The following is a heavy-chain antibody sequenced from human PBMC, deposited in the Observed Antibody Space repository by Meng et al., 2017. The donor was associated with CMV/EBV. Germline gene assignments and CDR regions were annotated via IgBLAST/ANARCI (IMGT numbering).Heavy chain of an antibody. CDR1: GFTFSSYA. V-gene: IGHV3-30-3*01. CDR2: ISYDGSNK. Sequence: LKISGAASGFTFSSYAMHWVRQAPGKGLEWVAVISYDGSNKYYADSVKGRFTISRDNSKNTLYLQMNSLRAEDTAVYYCARDQGYWGQGTLVTVSS. J-gene: IGHJ4*02. CDR3: ARDQGY.